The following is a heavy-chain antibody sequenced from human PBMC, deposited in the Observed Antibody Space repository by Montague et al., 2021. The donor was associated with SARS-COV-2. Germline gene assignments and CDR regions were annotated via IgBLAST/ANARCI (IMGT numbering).Heavy chain of an antibody. J-gene: IGHJ5*02. CDR3: ATAIRDDYEYEYDSTGFHL. D-gene: IGHD3-22*01. CDR2: FDPEDGER. CDR1: GHTFSELS. Sequence: SVKVSCKVSGHTFSELSIHWLRQTPGEGLAWLGGFDPEDGERTYAQNLQGRLTLTEDTSTDTAYVELSGLRSDDTGVYYCATAIRDDYEYEYDSTGFHLWGQGTLVTVSS. V-gene: IGHV1-24*01.